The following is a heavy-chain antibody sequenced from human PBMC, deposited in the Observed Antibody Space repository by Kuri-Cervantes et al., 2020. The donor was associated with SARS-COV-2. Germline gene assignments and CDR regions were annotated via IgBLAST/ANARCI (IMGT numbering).Heavy chain of an antibody. Sequence: SETLSLTCAVYGGSFSSYYWSWIRQPAGEGLEWFGRIYTSRSTNYNPPLQRRVTMSVDTSNNQFSLKLSSSIAADTAVYYCAGKRYSSGSSFDIWGQGTMVTVSS. J-gene: IGHJ3*02. D-gene: IGHD6-19*01. CDR3: AGKRYSSGSSFDI. CDR2: IYTSRST. CDR1: GGSFSSYY. V-gene: IGHV4-59*10.